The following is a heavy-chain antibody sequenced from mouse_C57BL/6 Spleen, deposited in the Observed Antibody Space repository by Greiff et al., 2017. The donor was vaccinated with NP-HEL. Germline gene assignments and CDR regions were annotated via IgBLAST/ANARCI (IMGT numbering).Heavy chain of an antibody. CDR3: TRSALLLRAMDY. CDR1: GYTFTDYE. CDR2: FDPETGGT. Sequence: LQESGAELVRPGASVTLSCKASGYTFTDYEMHWVKQTPVHGLEWIGAFDPETGGTAYNQKFKGKAILTADKSSSTAYMELRSLTSEDSAVYYCTRSALLLRAMDYWGQGTSVTVSS. D-gene: IGHD1-1*01. J-gene: IGHJ4*01. V-gene: IGHV1-15*01.